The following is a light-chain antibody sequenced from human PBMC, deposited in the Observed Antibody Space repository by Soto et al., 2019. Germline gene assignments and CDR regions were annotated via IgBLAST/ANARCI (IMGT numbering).Light chain of an antibody. Sequence: VVMTQSPLSLSVAVGQPASISCRSSQSLVNSGGNTFLNWFQQRPGHFPRRLIYKVSERDSGVPDRLTGSGSGTDFTLTISRVEAEDVGIYYCMQGAHWPPMYSFGQGTKLEL. CDR2: KVS. CDR3: MQGAHWPPMYS. J-gene: IGKJ2*03. V-gene: IGKV2-30*01. CDR1: QSLVNSGGNTF.